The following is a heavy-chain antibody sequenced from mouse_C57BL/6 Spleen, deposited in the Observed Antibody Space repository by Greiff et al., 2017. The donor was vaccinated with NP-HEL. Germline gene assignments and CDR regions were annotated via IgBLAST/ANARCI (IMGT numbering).Heavy chain of an antibody. Sequence: QVQLQQPGAELVKPGASVKMSCKASGYTFTSYWITWVKQRPGQGLEWIGDIYPGSGSTNYNEKFKSKATLTVDTSSSTAYMQLSSLTSEDSAVYDCAREGLRPFYAMDYWGQGTSVTVSS. CDR1: GYTFTSYW. CDR2: IYPGSGST. CDR3: AREGLRPFYAMDY. D-gene: IGHD2-4*01. J-gene: IGHJ4*01. V-gene: IGHV1-55*01.